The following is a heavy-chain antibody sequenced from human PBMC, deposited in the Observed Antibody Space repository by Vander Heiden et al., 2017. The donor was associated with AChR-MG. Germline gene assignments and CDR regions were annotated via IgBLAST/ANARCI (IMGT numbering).Heavy chain of an antibody. Sequence: QVQPVEPGGGVAQPGRSLRPSCAASGFTFSSYGMPWVRQAPGKGLEWVAVISYDGSNKYYADSGKGRVTISRDNSKNTLYLQMNSLRAEDTAVYYCAKDPLHSRGGARGPPDYWGQGTMVTVSS. J-gene: IGHJ4*02. CDR2: ISYDGSNK. CDR3: AKDPLHSRGGARGPPDY. V-gene: IGHV3-30*18. CDR1: GFTFSSYG. D-gene: IGHD1-26*01.